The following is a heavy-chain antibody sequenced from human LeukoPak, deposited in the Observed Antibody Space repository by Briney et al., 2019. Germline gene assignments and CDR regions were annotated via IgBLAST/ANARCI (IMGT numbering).Heavy chain of an antibody. CDR2: IYNSGDT. V-gene: IGHV3-53*01. J-gene: IGHJ4*02. CDR3: VRDFRSADY. Sequence: GGSLRLSCAVSGFSVSSKYMSWVRQAPGKGLEWVSVIYNSGDTYYADSVKGRFSISRDNARNTVYLQMNSLRVEDTAVYYCVRDFRSADYWGQGTLVTVSS. CDR1: GFSVSSKY.